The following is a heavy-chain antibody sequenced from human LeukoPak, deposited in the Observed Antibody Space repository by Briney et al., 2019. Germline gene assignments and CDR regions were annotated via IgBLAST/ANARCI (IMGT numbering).Heavy chain of an antibody. J-gene: IGHJ5*02. CDR1: GFTFSTYD. V-gene: IGHV3-13*01. Sequence: GGSLRLSCAASGFTFSTYDMHWVRQVTGKGLEWVSAIGITGTTYYLAPVKGRFTISKENAKNSFYLQMNSLRAGDTAVYYCARDLGTGSAYTNRFDLWGQGTLVTVSS. CDR2: IGITGTT. CDR3: ARDLGTGSAYTNRFDL. D-gene: IGHD3-22*01.